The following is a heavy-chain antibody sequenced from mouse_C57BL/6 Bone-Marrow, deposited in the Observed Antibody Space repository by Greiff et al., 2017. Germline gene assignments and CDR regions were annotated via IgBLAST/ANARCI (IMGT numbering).Heavy chain of an antibody. CDR2: IDPSDSET. V-gene: IGHV1-52*01. J-gene: IGHJ4*01. Sequence: QVQLQQPGAELVRPGSSVKLSCKASGYTFTSYWMHWVKQRPIQGLEWIGNIDPSDSETHYTPKFKDKATLTVDKSSSTAYMQLSSLTSEDAAVYSCAGGGVYWAMDNWGQGTSVTVSS. CDR3: AGGGVYWAMDN. D-gene: IGHD2-1*01. CDR1: GYTFTSYW.